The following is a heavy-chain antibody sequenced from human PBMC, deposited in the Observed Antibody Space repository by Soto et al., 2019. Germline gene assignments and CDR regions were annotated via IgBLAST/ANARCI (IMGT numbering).Heavy chain of an antibody. J-gene: IGHJ5*02. D-gene: IGHD3-22*01. Sequence: GGSLRLSCTASGFTFGDYAMSWFRQAPGKGLEWVGFIRSKAYGGTTEYAASVKGRFTISRDDSKSIAYLQMNSLKTEDTAVYYCTREVYYYDSSGYYTQFDPWGQGTLVTVSS. V-gene: IGHV3-49*03. CDR1: GFTFGDYA. CDR2: IRSKAYGGTT. CDR3: TREVYYYDSSGYYTQFDP.